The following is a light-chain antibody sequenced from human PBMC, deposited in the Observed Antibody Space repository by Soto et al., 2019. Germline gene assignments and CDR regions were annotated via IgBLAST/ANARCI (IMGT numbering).Light chain of an antibody. V-gene: IGKV3-15*01. Sequence: EIVLPQSPATLSLSPGESATLSCRASQSVSSNLAWYQQKPGQDPSLLIYGAFTRATGIPARFSGSGSGTDFTLTISSLQAGDGGVDDGQQDYTSPRTVGHGTKVEIK. CDR1: QSVSSN. CDR3: QQDYTSPRT. J-gene: IGKJ1*01. CDR2: GAF.